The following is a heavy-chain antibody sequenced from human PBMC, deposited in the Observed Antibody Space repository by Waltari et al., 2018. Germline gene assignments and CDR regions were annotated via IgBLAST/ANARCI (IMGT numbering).Heavy chain of an antibody. J-gene: IGHJ4*02. D-gene: IGHD3-22*01. CDR1: GGSISSGDYY. Sequence: QVQLQESGPGLVKPSQTLSLTCTVSGGSISSGDYYWSWIRQPPGKGLEWIGYIYYSGSTYYTPSLKSRVTISVDTSKNQFSLKLSSVTAADTAVYYCARGAPDYYDSSGYYFDYWGQGTLVTVSS. CDR3: ARGAPDYYDSSGYYFDY. V-gene: IGHV4-30-4*08. CDR2: IYYSGST.